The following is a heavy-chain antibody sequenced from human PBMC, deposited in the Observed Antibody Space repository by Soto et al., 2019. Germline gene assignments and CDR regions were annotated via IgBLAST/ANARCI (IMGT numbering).Heavy chain of an antibody. CDR2: INAYNGNT. CDR3: ARDPPPPDY. J-gene: IGHJ4*02. CDR1: GFTFARYA. V-gene: IGHV1-18*01. Sequence: QVQLVQSGAEVKKPGASVKVSCKTSGFTFARYAISWMRQAPGQGLEWMGWINAYNGNTHYAQKLQGRVTLTTDTSTSTAYMELRSLGSDDKAVYYFARDPPPPDYWGQGTLVTVSS.